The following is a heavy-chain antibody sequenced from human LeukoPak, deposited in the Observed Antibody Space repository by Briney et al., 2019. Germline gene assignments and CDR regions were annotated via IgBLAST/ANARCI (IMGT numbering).Heavy chain of an antibody. CDR2: ISSSSSTI. CDR1: GFTFSSYS. Sequence: PGGSLRLSCAASGFTFSSYSMNWVRQAPGKGLEWVSYISSSSSTIYYADSVKGRFTISRDNAKNSLYLQMNSLRAEDTAVYYCARIGVGSSSWYPPFDYWGQGTLVTVSS. V-gene: IGHV3-48*01. J-gene: IGHJ4*02. CDR3: ARIGVGSSSWYPPFDY. D-gene: IGHD6-13*01.